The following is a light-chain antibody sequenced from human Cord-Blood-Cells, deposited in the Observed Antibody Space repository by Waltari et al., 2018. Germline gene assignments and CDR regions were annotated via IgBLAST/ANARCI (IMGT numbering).Light chain of an antibody. Sequence: DIQMTQSPSSLSASVGDRVTITCQASQDFSNYLNWYQQKPGKAPKLQIYDASNVETGVPSRFSGSVSGTDFTCTISSLQPEDIATYYCQQYDNLPITFSQGTRLEIK. CDR1: QDFSNY. CDR3: QQYDNLPIT. J-gene: IGKJ5*01. V-gene: IGKV1-33*01. CDR2: DAS.